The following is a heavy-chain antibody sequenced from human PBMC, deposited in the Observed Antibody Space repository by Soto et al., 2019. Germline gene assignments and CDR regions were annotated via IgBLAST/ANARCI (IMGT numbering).Heavy chain of an antibody. Sequence: EVQLLESGGGLVQPGGSLRLSCAASGFTFSSYAMSWVRQAPGKGLEWVSAISGSGGSTYYADSVKGRFTISRDNSKNTLYLQMNSLMAEETAVYYWAKSGVWFGSNWFDPWGQGTLGTVSS. CDR1: GFTFSSYA. V-gene: IGHV3-23*01. CDR3: AKSGVWFGSNWFDP. D-gene: IGHD3-10*01. J-gene: IGHJ5*02. CDR2: ISGSGGST.